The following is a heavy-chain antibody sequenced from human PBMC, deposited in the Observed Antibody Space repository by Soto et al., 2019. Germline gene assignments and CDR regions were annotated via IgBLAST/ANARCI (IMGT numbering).Heavy chain of an antibody. CDR2: INPKSGGT. J-gene: IGHJ2*01. CDR3: ARDRELYSSGWYGWWYFDL. Sequence: QVQLVQSGAEVKKPGASVKVSCKTSGYTFTGYYMHWVRQAPGQGLEWMGWINPKSGGTNYAQKLQGRVTMTRDTSISTVYMELSRLRSDDTAVYYCARDRELYSSGWYGWWYFDLWGRGTLVTVSS. D-gene: IGHD6-19*01. V-gene: IGHV1-2*02. CDR1: GYTFTGYY.